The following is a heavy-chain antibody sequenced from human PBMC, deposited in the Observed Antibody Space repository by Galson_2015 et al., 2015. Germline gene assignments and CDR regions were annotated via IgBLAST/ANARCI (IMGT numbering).Heavy chain of an antibody. J-gene: IGHJ4*02. V-gene: IGHV3-9*01. Sequence: SLRLSCAASGFTFDDYAMHWVRDAPGRGLEWVSGISWHSGNIAYADSVKGRFTISRDNAKRSLYLQMNSLRTEDTALYYCAKARGSSSGRGIDFWGQGTLVTVSS. CDR3: AKARGSSSGRGIDF. CDR2: ISWHSGNI. CDR1: GFTFDDYA. D-gene: IGHD3-16*01.